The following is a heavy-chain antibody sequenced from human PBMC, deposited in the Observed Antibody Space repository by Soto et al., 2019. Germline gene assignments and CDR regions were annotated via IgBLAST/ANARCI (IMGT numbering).Heavy chain of an antibody. V-gene: IGHV1-8*01. CDR3: TRTLYGDNVDY. CDR1: GYTFTSYD. CDR2: MNPNGGNT. J-gene: IGHJ4*02. Sequence: QVQLVQSGAEVKKPGASVKVSCKASGYTFTSYDINWVRQATGQGLEWMGWMNPNGGNTGYAQKFQGRVTMTRNTSISTAYMELSSLRSDATAVYDCTRTLYGDNVDYWGQGTLVTVSS. D-gene: IGHD4-17*01.